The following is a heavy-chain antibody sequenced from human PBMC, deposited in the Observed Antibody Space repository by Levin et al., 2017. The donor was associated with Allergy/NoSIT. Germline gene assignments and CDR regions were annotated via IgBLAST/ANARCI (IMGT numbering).Heavy chain of an antibody. CDR3: ARQCYDILTGYYNFDY. V-gene: IGHV4-34*01. D-gene: IGHD3-9*01. J-gene: IGHJ4*02. CDR1: GGSFRGYY. Sequence: SQTPSLTCAIYGGSFRGYYWSWIRQPPGKGLEWIGEITHSGSTNYNPSLKSRVTISIDTSKNQFSLKLSSVTAADTAVYYCARQCYDILTGYYNFDYWGQGTLVTVSS. CDR2: ITHSGST.